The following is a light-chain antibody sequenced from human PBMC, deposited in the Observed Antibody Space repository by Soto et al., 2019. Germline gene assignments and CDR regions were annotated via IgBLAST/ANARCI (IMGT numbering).Light chain of an antibody. CDR1: SSNIGNNY. CDR3: SSYSRSINYV. CDR2: DNN. V-gene: IGLV1-51*01. Sequence: QSVLTQSPSVSAAPGQKVTISCSGSSSNIGNNYVSWYQQLPGTAPKLLIYDNNKRPSGIPDRFSGSKSGNTASLTVSGLQPEDEAEYFCSSYSRSINYVFGTGTKVTVL. J-gene: IGLJ1*01.